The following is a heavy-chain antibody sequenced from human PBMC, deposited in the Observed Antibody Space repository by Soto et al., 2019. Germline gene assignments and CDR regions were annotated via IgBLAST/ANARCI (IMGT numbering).Heavy chain of an antibody. CDR1: GFTFSNAW. CDR3: TTDTARGYSYGHRFDY. Sequence: GGSLRLSCAASGFTFSNAWMSWVRRAPGKGLEWVGRIKSKTDGGTTDYAAPVKGRFTISRDDSKNTLYLQMNSLKTEDTAVYYCTTDTARGYSYGHRFDYWGQGTLVTVSS. J-gene: IGHJ4*02. D-gene: IGHD5-18*01. V-gene: IGHV3-15*01. CDR2: IKSKTDGGTT.